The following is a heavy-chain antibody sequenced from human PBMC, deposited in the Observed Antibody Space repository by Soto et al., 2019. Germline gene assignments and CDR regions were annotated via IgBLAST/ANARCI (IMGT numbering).Heavy chain of an antibody. CDR1: GFTFSSYA. V-gene: IGHV3-23*01. D-gene: IGHD6-19*01. Sequence: QPWGSLRLSCAASGFTFSSYAMSWVPQAPGKWLECVSAISGSGGSTYYADSVKGRFTISRDNSKNTLYLQMNSLRAEDTAVYYCASSLTSGYSSGWTDYYYYGMDVWGQGNTVTVSS. CDR2: ISGSGGST. J-gene: IGHJ6*02. CDR3: ASSLTSGYSSGWTDYYYYGMDV.